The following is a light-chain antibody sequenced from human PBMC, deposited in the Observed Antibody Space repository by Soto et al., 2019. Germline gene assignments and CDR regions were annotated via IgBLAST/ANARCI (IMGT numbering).Light chain of an antibody. CDR1: SSDVGTYNL. J-gene: IGLJ1*01. V-gene: IGLV2-23*01. CDR2: EGS. Sequence: QSALTQPASVSGSPGQSITISCTGTSSDVGTYNLVSWYQQHPGKAPRLMIYEGSKRPSGASNRFSGSKSGKTASLTISGLRAEDEADYYCCSYAGSSTYVFGSGTKLTVL. CDR3: CSYAGSSTYV.